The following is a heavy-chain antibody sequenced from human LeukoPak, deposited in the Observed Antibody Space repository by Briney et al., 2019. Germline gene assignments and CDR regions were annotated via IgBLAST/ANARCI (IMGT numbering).Heavy chain of an antibody. V-gene: IGHV5-51*01. CDR1: GYTFTTYW. CDR3: ARRSSSGWGDLDY. CDR2: IHPSDSDT. Sequence: GESLKISCKSSGYTFTTYWIGWVRQMPGKGLEWRGIIHPSDSDTKYSPSFEDQVTSSVDKSITTTYLQWSRLEASDTAIYYCARRSSSGWGDLDYWGQGTLVTVSS. J-gene: IGHJ4*02. D-gene: IGHD6-19*01.